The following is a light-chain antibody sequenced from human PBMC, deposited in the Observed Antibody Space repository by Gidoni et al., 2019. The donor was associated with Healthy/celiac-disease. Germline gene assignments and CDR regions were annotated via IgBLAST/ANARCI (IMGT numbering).Light chain of an antibody. CDR3: QSYDSSLSGSGVV. CDR2: GNS. CDR1: SSNIGAGYD. Sequence: QSVLTQPPSASGAPGQRVTISCTGSSSNIGAGYDVHWYQQLPGTAPKLLIYGNSNRPSGVLDRFSGSKSGTSASLAITGLQAEDEADYYCQSYDSSLSGSGVVFGGGTKLTVL. V-gene: IGLV1-40*01. J-gene: IGLJ2*01.